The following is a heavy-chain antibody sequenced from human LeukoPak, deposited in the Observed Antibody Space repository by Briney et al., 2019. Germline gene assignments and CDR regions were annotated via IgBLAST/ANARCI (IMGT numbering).Heavy chain of an antibody. CDR1: GGTFSSYA. CDR3: AREDCSGGSCYSSWFDP. D-gene: IGHD2-15*01. V-gene: IGHV1-69*06. CDR2: IIPIFGTA. J-gene: IGHJ5*02. Sequence: SVKVSCKASGGTFSSYAISWVRQAPGQGLEWMGGIIPIFGTANYAQKFQGRVTITADKSTSTAYMELSSLRSEDTAVYYCAREDCSGGSCYSSWFDPWGQGTLVTVSS.